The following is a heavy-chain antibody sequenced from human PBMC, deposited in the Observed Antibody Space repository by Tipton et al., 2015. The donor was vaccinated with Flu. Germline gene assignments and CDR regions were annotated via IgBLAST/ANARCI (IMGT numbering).Heavy chain of an antibody. Sequence: TLSLTCTVSGYSISSGYYWGWIRQPPGKGLEWIGSIYHSGSTYYNPSLKSRVTISVDTSKNQFPLKLSSVTAADTAVYYCARGPEQWLVNPHYFDYWGLGTLVTVSS. D-gene: IGHD6-19*01. V-gene: IGHV4-38-2*02. CDR3: ARGPEQWLVNPHYFDY. CDR1: GYSISSGYY. J-gene: IGHJ4*02. CDR2: IYHSGST.